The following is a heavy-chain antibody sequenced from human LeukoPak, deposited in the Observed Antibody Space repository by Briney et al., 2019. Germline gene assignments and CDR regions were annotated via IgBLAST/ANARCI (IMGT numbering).Heavy chain of an antibody. CDR1: GFTFSSYE. CDR2: ISSSGSTI. D-gene: IGHD7-27*01. V-gene: IGHV3-48*03. J-gene: IGHJ5*02. CDR3: ARAGSNTWDWFDP. Sequence: GGSLRLSCAASGFTFSSYEMNWVRQAPGKGLEWVSYISSSGSTIYYADSVKGRFTISRDSAKNSLYLQMNSLGSDDTAAYYCARAGSNTWDWFDPWGQGTLVTVSS.